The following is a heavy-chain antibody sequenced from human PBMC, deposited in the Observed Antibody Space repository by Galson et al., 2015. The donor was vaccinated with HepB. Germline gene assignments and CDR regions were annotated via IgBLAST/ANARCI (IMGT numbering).Heavy chain of an antibody. V-gene: IGHV4-31*03. D-gene: IGHD3-22*01. CDR3: AREETKTYYYDSSGFVNAFDI. Sequence: TLSLTCTVSGGSISSGGYYWSWIRQHPGKGLEWIGYIYYSGSTYYNPSLKSRVTISVDTSKNQFSLKLSSVTAADTAVYYCAREETKTYYYDSSGFVNAFDIWGQGTMVTVSS. CDR2: IYYSGST. J-gene: IGHJ3*02. CDR1: GGSISSGGYY.